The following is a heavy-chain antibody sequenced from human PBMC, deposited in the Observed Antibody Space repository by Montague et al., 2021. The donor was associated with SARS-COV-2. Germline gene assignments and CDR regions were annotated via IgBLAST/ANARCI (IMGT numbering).Heavy chain of an antibody. CDR3: AKQSGTITTTFDY. Sequence: SLRLSCAASGFTFNTYGMSWVRQAPGQGLEWVSCISGSGGTYYAGSVTGRFAISRDTSNNTLYLQMNSLRAEDTAIYYCAKQSGTITTTFDYWGQGSLVTVSS. V-gene: IGHV3-23*01. J-gene: IGHJ4*02. CDR2: ISGSGGT. CDR1: GFTFNTYG. D-gene: IGHD1-26*01.